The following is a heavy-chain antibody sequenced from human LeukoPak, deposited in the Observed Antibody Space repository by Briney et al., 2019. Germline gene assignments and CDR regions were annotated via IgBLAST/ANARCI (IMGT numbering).Heavy chain of an antibody. J-gene: IGHJ3*02. V-gene: IGHV4-59*01. CDR2: IYYSGGT. D-gene: IGHD1-26*01. Sequence: SETLSLTCTVSGASIRSYYWSWIRQPPGKGLEWIGYIYYSGGTNYNPSLKSRVTISVDTFKNQFSLKLRSVTAADTAVYFCARRFRYSGTYPPTFDIWGQGTMVTASS. CDR3: ARRFRYSGTYPPTFDI. CDR1: GASIRSYY.